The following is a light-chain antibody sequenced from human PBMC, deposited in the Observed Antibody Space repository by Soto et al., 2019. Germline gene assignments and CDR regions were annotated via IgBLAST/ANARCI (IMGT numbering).Light chain of an antibody. CDR3: QQSYSTLLS. CDR2: GAS. V-gene: IGKV1-39*01. J-gene: IGKJ4*01. CDR1: QSISSY. Sequence: DIELTQSPSSLSASVGDRVTITCRASQSISSYLNWYQQKGGKAPKLLIHGASSLQSGVPIRFSATGSGTDFTLTIMSLQPEDFATYYCQQSYSTLLSFGGGTTVEIK.